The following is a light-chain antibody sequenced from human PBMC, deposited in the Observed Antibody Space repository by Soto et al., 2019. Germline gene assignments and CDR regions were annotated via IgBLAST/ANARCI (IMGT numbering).Light chain of an antibody. V-gene: IGKV3-11*01. CDR2: DAS. CDR3: QQRSIWPPWT. J-gene: IGKJ1*01. CDR1: QSVNIY. Sequence: EIVLTQSPATLSLSPGERATLSCRASQSVNIYLAWYQQKPGQAPRLLIYDASNRATGIPARFSGSGSGTDFTLTISSLEPEDIAVYYCQQRSIWPPWTFGQGTKVEIK.